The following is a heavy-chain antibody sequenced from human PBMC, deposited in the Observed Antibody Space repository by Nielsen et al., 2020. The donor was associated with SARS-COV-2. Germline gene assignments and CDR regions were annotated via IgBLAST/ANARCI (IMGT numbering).Heavy chain of an antibody. CDR2: ISGSGGST. CDR1: GFTFSSYA. CDR3: AKDRRSVGGLDY. V-gene: IGHV3-23*01. Sequence: GESLKISCAASGFTFSSYAMSWVRQAPGKGLEWVSAISGSGGSTYYADSVKGRFTISRDNSKNTLYLQMNSLRAEDTAVYYCAKDRRSVGGLDYWGQGTLDTVSS. J-gene: IGHJ4*02. D-gene: IGHD1-26*01.